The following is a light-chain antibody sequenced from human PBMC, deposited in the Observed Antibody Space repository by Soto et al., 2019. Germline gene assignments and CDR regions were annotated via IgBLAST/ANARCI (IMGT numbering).Light chain of an antibody. V-gene: IGKV1-39*01. CDR3: QQYESLPLT. CDR1: QSISSY. CDR2: AAS. Sequence: DIQMTQSPSSLSASVGDRVTITCRASQSISSYLNWYQQKPGKAPKLLIYAASSLQSGVPSRFSGSGSGTDFTLTISSLQPEDFATYYCQQYESLPLTFGQGTRLEI. J-gene: IGKJ5*01.